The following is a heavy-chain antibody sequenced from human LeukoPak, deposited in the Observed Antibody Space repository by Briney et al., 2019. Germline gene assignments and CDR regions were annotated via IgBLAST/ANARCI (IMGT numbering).Heavy chain of an antibody. J-gene: IGHJ4*02. CDR2: INHSGST. CDR1: GGSFSGFY. CDR3: ARVVVVAAGHDY. Sequence: KPSENPSLTSAVYGGSFSGFYWSWIPPPPGQGLGWIGEINHSGSTNYNPSLKSRVTISVDTSKNQFSLKLSSVTAADTAVYYCARVVVVAAGHDYWGQGTLVTVSS. D-gene: IGHD2-15*01. V-gene: IGHV4-34*01.